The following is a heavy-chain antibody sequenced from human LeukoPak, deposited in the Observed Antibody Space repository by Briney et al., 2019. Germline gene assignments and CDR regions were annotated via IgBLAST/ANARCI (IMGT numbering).Heavy chain of an antibody. V-gene: IGHV1-18*01. CDR2: ISAYNGNT. Sequence: ASVKVSCKASGYTFTSYAMHWVRQAPGQRLEWMGWISAYNGNTNYAQKLQGRVTMTTDTSTSTAYMELRSLRSDDTAVYYCARCRDGYNSGPDYWGQGTLVTVSS. J-gene: IGHJ4*02. CDR3: ARCRDGYNSGPDY. D-gene: IGHD5-24*01. CDR1: GYTFTSYA.